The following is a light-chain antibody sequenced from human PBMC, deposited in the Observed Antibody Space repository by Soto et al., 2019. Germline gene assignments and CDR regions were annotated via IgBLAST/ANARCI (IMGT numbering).Light chain of an antibody. CDR2: KAS. CDR1: QSISSW. CDR3: QQYNSYPYT. J-gene: IGKJ2*01. Sequence: DIQMTQSPSTLSASVGDRVTITCRASQSISSWLAWYQQKPGKAPKLLIYKASSLESVVPSRFSGSGSGTEFTLTISSLQPDDFATYYCQQYNSYPYTFGQGTKLRSN. V-gene: IGKV1-5*03.